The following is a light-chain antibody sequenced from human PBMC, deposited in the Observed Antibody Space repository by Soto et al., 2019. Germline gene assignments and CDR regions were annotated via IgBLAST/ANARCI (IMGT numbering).Light chain of an antibody. CDR2: GAS. V-gene: IGKV3-20*01. CDR1: ESVTNSY. Sequence: TQSPSTLSASVGDRFTTTCRASESVTNSYLAWYQQKPGQAPRLLIYGASTRASGVQVRFSGSGSGTDFTLTISRLEPEDFAVYFCQQYSSSPPITFGQGTRLEI. CDR3: QQYSSSPPIT. J-gene: IGKJ5*01.